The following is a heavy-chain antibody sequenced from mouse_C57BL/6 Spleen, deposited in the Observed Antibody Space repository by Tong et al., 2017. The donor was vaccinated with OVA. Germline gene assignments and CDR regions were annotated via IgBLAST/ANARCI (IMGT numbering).Heavy chain of an antibody. D-gene: IGHD2-1*01. CDR2: ISSGGSYT. CDR3: ARDRPYGNIPAY. CDR1: GFTFSSYG. V-gene: IGHV5-6*01. Sequence: EVQLVESGGDLVKPGGSLKLSCAASGFTFSSYGMSWVRQTPDKRLEWVATISSGGSYTYYPDSVKGRFTISRDNAKNTLYLQMSSLKSEDTAMYYCARDRPYGNIPAYWGQGTLVTVSA. J-gene: IGHJ3*01.